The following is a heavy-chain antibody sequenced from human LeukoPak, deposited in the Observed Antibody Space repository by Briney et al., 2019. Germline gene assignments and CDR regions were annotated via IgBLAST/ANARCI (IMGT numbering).Heavy chain of an antibody. CDR3: AKGLLIVVVPAAHNWFDP. J-gene: IGHJ5*02. Sequence: GASVKVSCKASGCTFTGYYMHWVRQAPGQGLEWMGWINPNSGGTNYAQKFQGRVTMTRDTSISTAYMELSRLRSDDTAVYYCAKGLLIVVVPAAHNWFDPWGQGTLVTVSS. D-gene: IGHD2-2*01. CDR2: INPNSGGT. V-gene: IGHV1-2*02. CDR1: GCTFTGYY.